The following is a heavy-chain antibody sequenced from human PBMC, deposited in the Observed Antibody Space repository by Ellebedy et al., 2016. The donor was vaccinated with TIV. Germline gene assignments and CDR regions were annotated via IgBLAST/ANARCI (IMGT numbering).Heavy chain of an antibody. CDR3: ARVDYGDYGWFDY. CDR2: IKQDGSEK. Sequence: PGGSLRLSCAASGFTFSSYWMSWVRQAPGKGLEWVANIKQDGSEKYYVDSVKGRFTISRDNAKNSLYLQMNSLRAEDTAVYYCARVDYGDYGWFDYWGQGTLVTVSS. V-gene: IGHV3-7*01. J-gene: IGHJ4*02. D-gene: IGHD4-17*01. CDR1: GFTFSSYW.